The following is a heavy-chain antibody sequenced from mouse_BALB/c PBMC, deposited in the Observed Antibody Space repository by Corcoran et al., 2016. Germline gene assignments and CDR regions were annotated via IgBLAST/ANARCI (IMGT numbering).Heavy chain of an antibody. CDR1: GYSFTGYY. CDR2: INPYNGAT. CDR3: ARSLYGNGAMDY. J-gene: IGHJ4*01. Sequence: EVQLQQSGPELVKPGASVQISCKASGYSFTGYYMHWVKQSHVKSLEWIGRINPYNGATSYNQNFKDKASLTVDKSSSTAYMELHSLTSEDSAVYYCARSLYGNGAMDYWGQGTSVTVSS. D-gene: IGHD2-1*01. V-gene: IGHV1-26*01.